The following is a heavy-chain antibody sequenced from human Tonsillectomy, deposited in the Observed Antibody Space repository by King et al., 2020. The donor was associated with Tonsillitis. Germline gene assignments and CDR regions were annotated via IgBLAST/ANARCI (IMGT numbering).Heavy chain of an antibody. CDR1: GFHLDDYA. V-gene: IGHV3-9*01. CDR2: ISWNSGSI. Sequence: VQLVESGGGLVQPGRSLRLSCAASGFHLDDYAMHWVRQAPGKGLEWVSGISWNSGSIGYADSVNGRFNITRDNAKNSLYLQMNSLRAEETALYYCAKDTAIGYCANDVRFPAAFDIWGQGTLVTVSS. J-gene: IGHJ3*02. D-gene: IGHD2-8*01. CDR3: AKDTAIGYCANDVRFPAAFDI.